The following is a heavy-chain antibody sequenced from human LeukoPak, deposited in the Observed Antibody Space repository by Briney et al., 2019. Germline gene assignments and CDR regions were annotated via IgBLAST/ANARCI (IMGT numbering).Heavy chain of an antibody. Sequence: ASVKVSCKASGYTFTDYYMHWVRQAPGQGLEWMGGIIPIFGTANYAQKFQGRVTITADESTSTAYMELSSLRSEDTAVYYCARTEYYYDSNGNWFDPWGQGTLVTVSS. D-gene: IGHD3-22*01. CDR2: IIPIFGTA. J-gene: IGHJ5*02. V-gene: IGHV1-69*13. CDR3: ARTEYYYDSNGNWFDP. CDR1: GYTFTDYY.